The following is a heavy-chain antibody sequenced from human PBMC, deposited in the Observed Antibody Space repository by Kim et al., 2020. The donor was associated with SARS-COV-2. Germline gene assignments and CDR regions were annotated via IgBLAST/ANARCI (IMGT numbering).Heavy chain of an antibody. CDR1: GGSISSSSYY. Sequence: SETLSLTCTVSGGSISSSSYYWGWIRQPPGQGLEWIGSIYYSGSTYYNPSLKSRVTISVDTSKNQFSLKLSSVTAADTAVYYCAIPSRLWGAFDYWGQGTLVTVSS. D-gene: IGHD2-21*01. CDR2: IYYSGST. J-gene: IGHJ4*02. CDR3: AIPSRLWGAFDY. V-gene: IGHV4-39*01.